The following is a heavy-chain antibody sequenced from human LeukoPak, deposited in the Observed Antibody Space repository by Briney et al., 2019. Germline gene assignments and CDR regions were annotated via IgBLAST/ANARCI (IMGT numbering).Heavy chain of an antibody. CDR1: GFTFSSYG. CDR2: ISYDGSNK. CDR3: AKNRIRQWHIVFDI. V-gene: IGHV3-30*18. D-gene: IGHD2-21*01. Sequence: GGSLRLSCAASGFTFSSYGMHWVRQAPGKGLEWVAVISYDGSNKYYADSVKGRFTISRDNSKNTLYLQMNSLRAEDTAVYYCAKNRIRQWHIVFDIWGQGTRVTVLS. J-gene: IGHJ3*02.